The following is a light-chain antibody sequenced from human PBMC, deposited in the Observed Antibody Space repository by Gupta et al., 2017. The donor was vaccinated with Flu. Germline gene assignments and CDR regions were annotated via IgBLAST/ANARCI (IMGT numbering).Light chain of an antibody. V-gene: IGKV1-5*03. Sequence: VGDRVTITCRASQSISSWLAWYQQKPGKAPKLLIYKASSLESGVPSRFSGSGSGTEFTLTISSLQPDDFATYYCQQYNTGRTFGQGTKVEIK. CDR3: QQYNTGRT. CDR2: KAS. CDR1: QSISSW. J-gene: IGKJ1*01.